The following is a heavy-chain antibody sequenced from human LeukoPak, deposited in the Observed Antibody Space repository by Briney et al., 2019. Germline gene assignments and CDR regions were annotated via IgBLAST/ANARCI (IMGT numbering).Heavy chain of an antibody. D-gene: IGHD3-3*01. CDR3: ARVGRSWSGYNYLDY. J-gene: IGHJ4*02. CDR2: ISAYNGNT. V-gene: IGHV1-18*01. Sequence: ASVKVSCKASGYTFTSYGISWVRQAPGQGLEWMGWISAYNGNTNYAQKLQGRVTMTTDTSTSTAYMELRSLRSDDTAVYYCARVGRSWSGYNYLDYWGPGTLVTVSS. CDR1: GYTFTSYG.